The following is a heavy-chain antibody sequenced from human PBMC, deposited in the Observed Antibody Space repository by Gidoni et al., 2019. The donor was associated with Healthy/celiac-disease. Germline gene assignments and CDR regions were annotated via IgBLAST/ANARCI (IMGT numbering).Heavy chain of an antibody. Sequence: QLQLQESGPGLVKPSETLSLTCTVSGGSISSSSYYWGWIRQPPGKGLEWIGSIYYSGSTYYNPSLKSRVTISVDTSKNQFSLKLSSVTAADTAVYYCARLKGLIAAADPFDYWGQGTLVTVSS. CDR2: IYYSGST. V-gene: IGHV4-39*01. CDR1: GGSISSSSYY. D-gene: IGHD6-13*01. J-gene: IGHJ4*02. CDR3: ARLKGLIAAADPFDY.